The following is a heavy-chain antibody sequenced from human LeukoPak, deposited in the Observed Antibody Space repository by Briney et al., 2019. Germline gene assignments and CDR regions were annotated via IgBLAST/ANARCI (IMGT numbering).Heavy chain of an antibody. V-gene: IGHV4-39*01. Sequence: SETLSLXCTVSGGSISSSNYYWGWIRQPPGKGLEWIGSIYYSGSTYYNLSLKSRVTISVDTSKIQFSLKLNSVTAADTAVYYCARHRDCSPSSCYTSWFDPWGQGTLVTVSS. CDR3: ARHRDCSPSSCYTSWFDP. CDR2: IYYSGST. CDR1: GGSISSSNYY. D-gene: IGHD2-2*02. J-gene: IGHJ5*02.